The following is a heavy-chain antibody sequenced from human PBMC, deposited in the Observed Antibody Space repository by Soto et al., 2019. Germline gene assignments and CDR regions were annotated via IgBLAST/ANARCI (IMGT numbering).Heavy chain of an antibody. J-gene: IGHJ4*02. D-gene: IGHD4-17*01. V-gene: IGHV4-59*08. CDR3: ARVSGDYGDYQHFDY. CDR1: NGSIRSYY. Sequence: SETLSLTCTVSNGSIRSYYWSWIRQPPGKGLEWIGSIYRSGSTYYNPSLASRVTISVDTSKNQFSLKLSSVTAADTAVYYCARVSGDYGDYQHFDYWCPGTLVTVSS. CDR2: IYRSGST.